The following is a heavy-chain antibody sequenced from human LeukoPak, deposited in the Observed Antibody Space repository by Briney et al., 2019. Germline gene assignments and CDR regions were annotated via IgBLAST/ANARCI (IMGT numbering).Heavy chain of an antibody. CDR3: ARDMAAAYNWFDP. Sequence: PSQTLSLTCTVSGGSISSGDYYWSWIRQPPGTGLEWIGYIYYSGSTYYNPSLKSRVTISVDTSKNQFSLKLSSVTAADTAVYYCARDMAAAYNWFDPWGQGTLVTVSS. CDR2: IYYSGST. J-gene: IGHJ5*02. D-gene: IGHD6-13*01. CDR1: GGSISSGDYY. V-gene: IGHV4-30-4*08.